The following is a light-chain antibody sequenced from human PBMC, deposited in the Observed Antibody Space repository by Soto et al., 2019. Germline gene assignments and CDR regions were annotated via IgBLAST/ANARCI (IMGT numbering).Light chain of an antibody. Sequence: EIVLTQSPGTLSLSPGERATLSCRASRSVSSTYLAWYQQKPGQAPRLLIYGASSRATGIPDRFSGSGSGTDLTLTISRLEPEDFAVYYCQRYDISPFPFGQGTKLEIK. J-gene: IGKJ2*01. CDR1: RSVSSTY. CDR3: QRYDISPFP. V-gene: IGKV3-20*01. CDR2: GAS.